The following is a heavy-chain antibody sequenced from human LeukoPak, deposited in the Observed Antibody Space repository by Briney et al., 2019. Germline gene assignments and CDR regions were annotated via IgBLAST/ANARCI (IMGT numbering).Heavy chain of an antibody. J-gene: IGHJ6*02. CDR1: GGSFSGYY. Sequence: SETLSLTCAVYGGSFSGYYWSWIRQPPGKGLEWIGEINHSGSTNYNPSLKSRVTISVDTSKNQFSLKLSSVTAADTAVYYCARGPQWLQSYYSGMDVWGQGTTVTVSS. D-gene: IGHD6-19*01. CDR3: ARGPQWLQSYYSGMDV. CDR2: INHSGST. V-gene: IGHV4-34*01.